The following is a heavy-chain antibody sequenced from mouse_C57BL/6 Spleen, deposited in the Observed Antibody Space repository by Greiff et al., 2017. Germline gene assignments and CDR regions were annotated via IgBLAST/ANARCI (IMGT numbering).Heavy chain of an antibody. V-gene: IGHV1-72*01. CDR1: GYTFTSYW. D-gene: IGHD1-1*01. CDR2: IDPNSGGT. J-gene: IGHJ1*03. CDR3: ARRIYGSSYEWYFDF. Sequence: QVQLQQPGAELVEPGASVKLSCKASGYTFTSYWMHWVKQRPGRGLEWIGRIDPNSGGTKYNEKFKSKATLTVDKPSSTAYMQLSSLTSEDSAVYYCARRIYGSSYEWYFDFWGTGTTVTVSS.